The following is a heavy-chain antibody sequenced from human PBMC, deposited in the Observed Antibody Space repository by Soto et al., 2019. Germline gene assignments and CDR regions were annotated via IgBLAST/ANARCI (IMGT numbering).Heavy chain of an antibody. CDR1: GGSISSYY. J-gene: IGHJ5*02. V-gene: IGHV4-59*01. CDR2: IYYSGST. D-gene: IGHD2-2*01. CDR3: ARVLPVKGYCSSTSCSEDWFDP. Sequence: PSETLSLTCTVSGGSISSYYWSWIRQPPGKGLEWIGYIYYSGSTNYNPSLKSRVTISVDTSKNQFSLKLSSVTAADTAVYYCARVLPVKGYCSSTSCSEDWFDPWGQGTPVTVSS.